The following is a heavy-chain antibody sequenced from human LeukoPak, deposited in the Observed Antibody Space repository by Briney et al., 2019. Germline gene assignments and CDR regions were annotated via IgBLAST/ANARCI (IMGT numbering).Heavy chain of an antibody. CDR2: IDPSDSYI. Sequence: GESLKISCKGSGYTFPSYWIGWVRQMPGKGLEWMGRIDPSDSYINYSPSFQGHVTISADKSISTAYLQWSSLKASDTAMYYCARRHDFYGMDVWGQGTTVSVSS. V-gene: IGHV5-10-1*01. CDR3: ARRHDFYGMDV. J-gene: IGHJ6*02. CDR1: GYTFPSYW.